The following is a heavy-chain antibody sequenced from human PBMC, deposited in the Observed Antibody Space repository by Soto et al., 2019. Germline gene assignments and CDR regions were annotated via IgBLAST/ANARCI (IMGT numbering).Heavy chain of an antibody. CDR2: ISDSGGAT. CDR1: GFTFSSYG. CDR3: ARGSKDSYPGSRIFDF. Sequence: EVQLLESGGAFVQPGGSLRLSCAASGFTFSSYGMSWVRQAPGKGLEWVSSISDSGGATYYADSVKGRFNIGRDNSDNTLYLQMSSLRADDSAVYFCARGSKDSYPGSRIFDFWGRGTLVTVSS. V-gene: IGHV3-23*01. J-gene: IGHJ4*02. D-gene: IGHD3-10*01.